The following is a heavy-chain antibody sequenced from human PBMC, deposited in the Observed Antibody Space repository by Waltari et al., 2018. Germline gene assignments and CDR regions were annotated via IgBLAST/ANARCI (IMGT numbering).Heavy chain of an antibody. D-gene: IGHD5-12*01. CDR3: ATYIGASVGTAAFDV. V-gene: IGHV4-39*01. CDR1: GVSITSNRHY. Sequence: QLQLQESGPGLVKPSETLSLTCSVSGVSITSNRHYWGWIRQPPGQGLEWIGKMSYSGATYSSPSLESRVTVSRDTSKNQLSLKLVSVTAADTAVYYCATYIGASVGTAAFDVWGQGTMVTVSS. J-gene: IGHJ3*01. CDR2: MSYSGAT.